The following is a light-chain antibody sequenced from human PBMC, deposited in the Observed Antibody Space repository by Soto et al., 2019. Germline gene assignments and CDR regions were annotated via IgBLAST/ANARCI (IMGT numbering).Light chain of an antibody. J-gene: IGKJ5*01. CDR3: EQYCKRPIT. Sequence: GEKATLSCRASQSVSSNLAWYQQKPGQAPRLLISDASTRATGIPARFSGSGSGTEFTLTVRIFQSEDLAVYYIEQYCKRPITFGQGTSLEIK. CDR1: QSVSSN. CDR2: DAS. V-gene: IGKV3-15*01.